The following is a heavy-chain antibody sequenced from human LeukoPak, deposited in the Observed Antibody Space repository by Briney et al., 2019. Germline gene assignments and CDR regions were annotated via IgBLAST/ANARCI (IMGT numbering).Heavy chain of an antibody. CDR3: ARATIDYYDSSGYYFDAFDI. CDR2: IYSGGST. V-gene: IGHV3-53*01. D-gene: IGHD3-22*01. CDR1: GFTVSSNY. J-gene: IGHJ3*02. Sequence: GGSLRLSCAASGFTVSSNYMSWVRQAPGKGLEWVSVIYSGGSTYYADSVKGRFTISRDNSKNTLYLRMNSLRAEDTAVYYCARATIDYYDSSGYYFDAFDIWGQGTMVTVSS.